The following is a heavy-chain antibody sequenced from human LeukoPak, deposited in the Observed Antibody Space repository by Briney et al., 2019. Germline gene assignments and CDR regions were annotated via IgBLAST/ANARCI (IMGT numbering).Heavy chain of an antibody. D-gene: IGHD3-22*01. J-gene: IGHJ3*02. Sequence: GRSLRLSCAASGFTFSSYAMHWVRQAPGKGLEWVAVISYDGSNKYYADSVKGRFTISRDNSKNTLYLQMNSLRAEDTAVYYCARDPLGYYYDSSGYYTTRGAFDIWGQGTMVTVSS. V-gene: IGHV3-30-3*01. CDR1: GFTFSSYA. CDR2: ISYDGSNK. CDR3: ARDPLGYYYDSSGYYTTRGAFDI.